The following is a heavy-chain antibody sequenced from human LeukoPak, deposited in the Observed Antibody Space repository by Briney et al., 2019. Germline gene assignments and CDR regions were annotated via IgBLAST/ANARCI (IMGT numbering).Heavy chain of an antibody. CDR3: AKAAGYSTRYWFDP. CDR2: IYYSGST. J-gene: IGHJ5*02. CDR1: GGSISSYY. V-gene: IGHV4-59*01. Sequence: PSETLSLTCTVSGGSISSYYWSWIRQPPGKGLEWIGYIYYSGSTNYNPSLKSRVTMSVDTSNNQFSLKLNSVTAADTAVYYCAKAAGYSTRYWFDPWGQGTLVTVSS. D-gene: IGHD6-13*01.